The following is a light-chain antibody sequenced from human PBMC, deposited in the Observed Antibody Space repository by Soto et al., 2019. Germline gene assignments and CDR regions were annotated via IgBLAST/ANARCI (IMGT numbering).Light chain of an antibody. V-gene: IGKV3-20*01. Sequence: ETVLTQSPGTVSLSPGERATLSCTTSQAVSNDYLAWYQQKPGQAPRLLIYGVFNRATGIPDRFSGSGSGTYFTLTISGLEPEDSAIYYCQHYEGSPRTFGQGTNVEI. CDR1: QAVSNDY. J-gene: IGKJ2*01. CDR3: QHYEGSPRT. CDR2: GVF.